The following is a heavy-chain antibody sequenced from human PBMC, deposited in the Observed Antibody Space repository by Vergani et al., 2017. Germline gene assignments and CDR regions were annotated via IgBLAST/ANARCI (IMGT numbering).Heavy chain of an antibody. CDR1: GGSLSGYF. D-gene: IGHD3-10*01. CDR2: ITAIGSA. V-gene: IGHV4-34*02. CDR3: ASRRPRLNLGSKSNAGTFDS. Sequence: QVHLQQRGAGVLKPSETLSLTCGVIGGSLSGYFWSWIRQSPGRGLEWIGKITAIGSAKYSPSATSRVTISVDTSRGEVTLTVTSVTAADTGLYFCASRRPRLNLGSKSNAGTFDSWGQGTLVTVSS. J-gene: IGHJ4*02.